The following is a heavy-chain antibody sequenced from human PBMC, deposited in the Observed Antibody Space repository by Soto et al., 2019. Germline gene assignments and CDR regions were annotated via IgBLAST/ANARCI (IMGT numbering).Heavy chain of an antibody. D-gene: IGHD3-10*01. CDR1: GGSISSYY. CDR3: ARIIPMVRGVHWFDP. CDR2: IYYSGST. V-gene: IGHV4-59*01. J-gene: IGHJ5*02. Sequence: SETLSLTCTVSGGSISSYYWSWIRQPPGKGLEWIGYIYYSGSTNYNPSLKSRVTISVDTSKNQFSLKLSSVTAADTAVYYCARIIPMVRGVHWFDPWGQGTLVTVSS.